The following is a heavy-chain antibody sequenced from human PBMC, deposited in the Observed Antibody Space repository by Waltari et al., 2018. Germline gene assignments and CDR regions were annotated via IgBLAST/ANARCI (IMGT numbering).Heavy chain of an antibody. J-gene: IGHJ4*02. Sequence: EVQLVQSGAEVKKPGESLKISCKGSGYTFSDYWIAWVRQMPGEGLEWMGIIYPGDSKTRNSPSFQGQVSISADKSITTAYLQCSSRKASDSAMYYCARLARNGTYSYFDYWGQGTLVTVSS. CDR1: GYTFSDYW. D-gene: IGHD1-26*01. V-gene: IGHV5-51*01. CDR3: ARLARNGTYSYFDY. CDR2: IYPGDSKT.